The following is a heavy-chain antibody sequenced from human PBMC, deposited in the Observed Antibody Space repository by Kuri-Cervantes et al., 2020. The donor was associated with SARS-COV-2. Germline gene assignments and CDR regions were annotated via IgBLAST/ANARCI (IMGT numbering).Heavy chain of an antibody. CDR2: IIPIFGIA. CDR1: GGTFSSYA. Sequence: SVKVSCKASGGTFSSYAISWVRQAPGQGLEWMGGIIPIFGIANYAQKFQGRVTITADKSTSTAYMELSSLRSEDTAVYYCARGEKRYYYDSSGYYYFQHWGQGTLVTVSS. D-gene: IGHD3-22*01. CDR3: ARGEKRYYYDSSGYYYFQH. J-gene: IGHJ1*01. V-gene: IGHV1-69*10.